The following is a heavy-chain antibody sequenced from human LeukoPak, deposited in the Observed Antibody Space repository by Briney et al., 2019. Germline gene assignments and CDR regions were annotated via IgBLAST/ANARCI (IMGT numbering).Heavy chain of an antibody. Sequence: SVKVSCKASGGTFSSYATSWVRQAPGQGLEWMGGIIPIFGTANYAQKFQGRVSITTDESTSTAYMELSSLRSEDTAVYYCARGGEGYQSFDYWGQGTLVTVSS. CDR3: ARGGEGYQSFDY. J-gene: IGHJ4*02. V-gene: IGHV1-69*05. D-gene: IGHD2-15*01. CDR2: IIPIFGTA. CDR1: GGTFSSYA.